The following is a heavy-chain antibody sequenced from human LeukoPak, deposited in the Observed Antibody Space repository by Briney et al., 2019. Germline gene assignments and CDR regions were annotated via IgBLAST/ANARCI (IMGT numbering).Heavy chain of an antibody. CDR3: ARVVTLNYFDY. V-gene: IGHV1-2*02. J-gene: IGHJ4*02. Sequence: GASVKVSCKASGYTFTCYYMHWVRQAPGQGREWMGWINPNSGGTNYAQKFQGRVTMTRDTSISTAYMELSRLRSDDTAVYYCARVVTLNYFDYWGQGTLVTVSS. CDR1: GYTFTCYY. D-gene: IGHD1-26*01. CDR2: INPNSGGT.